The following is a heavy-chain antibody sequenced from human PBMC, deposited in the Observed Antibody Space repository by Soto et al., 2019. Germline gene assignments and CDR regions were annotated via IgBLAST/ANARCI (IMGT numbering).Heavy chain of an antibody. J-gene: IGHJ6*03. Sequence: QVQLVQSGAEVKKPGASVKVSCKASGYTFTSYDINWVRQATGQGLEWMGWMNPNSGNTGYAQKFQGRVTMTRNTSISTAYMELSSLRSEDTAVYYCARGVQVGDYLLYYYYYMDVWGKGTTVTVSS. D-gene: IGHD4-17*01. V-gene: IGHV1-8*01. CDR3: ARGVQVGDYLLYYYYYMDV. CDR1: GYTFTSYD. CDR2: MNPNSGNT.